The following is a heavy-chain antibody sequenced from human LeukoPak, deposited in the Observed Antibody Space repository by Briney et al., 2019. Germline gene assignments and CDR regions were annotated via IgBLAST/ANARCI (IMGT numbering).Heavy chain of an antibody. CDR1: GYTFTSYD. D-gene: IGHD1-26*01. V-gene: IGHV1-69*05. J-gene: IGHJ4*02. Sequence: SVKVSCRASGYTFTSYDINWVRQATGQGLEWMGRIIPIFGTANYAQKFQGRVTITTDESTSTAYMELSSLRSEDTAVYYCARGGLIVGATPFDYWGQGTLVTVSS. CDR3: ARGGLIVGATPFDY. CDR2: IIPIFGTA.